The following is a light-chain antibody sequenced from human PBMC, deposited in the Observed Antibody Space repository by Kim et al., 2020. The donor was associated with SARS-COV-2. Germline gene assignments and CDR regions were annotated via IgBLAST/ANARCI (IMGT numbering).Light chain of an antibody. CDR2: GKN. V-gene: IGLV3-19*01. CDR1: SLRSYY. Sequence: ALGQSVTITCHGDSLRSYYASWYQQKPGQAPVLVIYGKNNRPSGIPDRFSGSSSGNTASLTITGAQAEDEADYYCNSRDSSGNHYVFGTGTKVTVL. J-gene: IGLJ1*01. CDR3: NSRDSSGNHYV.